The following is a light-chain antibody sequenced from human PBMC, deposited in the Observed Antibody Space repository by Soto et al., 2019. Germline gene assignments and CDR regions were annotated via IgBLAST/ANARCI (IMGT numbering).Light chain of an antibody. Sequence: DIQMTQSPSSLSASLGDRVTVTCRASQSISRSLNWFQQRPGKAPKLLIYDAYTIQDGLPSRFSGSGSETEYTLTISSLQPEDFATYYSQQSFGAPRTFGQGTRMDIK. J-gene: IGKJ1*01. CDR2: DAY. CDR1: QSISRS. CDR3: QQSFGAPRT. V-gene: IGKV1-39*01.